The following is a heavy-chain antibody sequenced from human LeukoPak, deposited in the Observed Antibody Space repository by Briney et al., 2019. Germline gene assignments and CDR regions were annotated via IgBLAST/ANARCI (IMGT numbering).Heavy chain of an antibody. V-gene: IGHV3-11*05. CDR3: ARGGDFEWATVTPGAFDI. J-gene: IGHJ3*02. CDR2: ISSSSSYT. CDR1: GFTFSDYY. Sequence: GGSLRLSCAASGFTFSDYYMSWIRQAPGKGLEWVSYISSSSSYTNYADSVKGRFTISRDNAKNSLYLQMNSLRAEDTAVYYCARGGDFEWATVTPGAFDIWGQGTMVTVSS. D-gene: IGHD4-17*01.